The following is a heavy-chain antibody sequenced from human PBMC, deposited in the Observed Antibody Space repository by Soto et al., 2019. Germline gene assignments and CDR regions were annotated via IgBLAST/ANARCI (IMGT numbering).Heavy chain of an antibody. V-gene: IGHV3-33*05. CDR2: ILNDGSQQ. D-gene: IGHD2-8*01. Sequence: QVQLVESGGGVVQPGRSLRLSCAASGFTFSNYGMHWVRQAPGKGLEWLAVILNDGSQQKYGDSVKGRFTISRDNSKKMLYLQMDSLRVEDTAVYYCARDDDRPDNGLAVWGQGTMVTVSS. CDR1: GFTFSNYG. J-gene: IGHJ3*01. CDR3: ARDDDRPDNGLAV.